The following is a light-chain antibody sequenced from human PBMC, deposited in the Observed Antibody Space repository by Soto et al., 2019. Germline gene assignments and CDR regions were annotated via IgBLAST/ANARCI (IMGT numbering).Light chain of an antibody. CDR2: DAS. V-gene: IGKV3-11*01. J-gene: IGKJ4*01. CDR3: QQHSDWPLT. CDR1: QSVSKY. Sequence: EIVMTQSPATLSVSPGERATLSCRASQSVSKYLAWYQQKPGQAPRLLIYDASNRATGIPSRFSGRGSGTDFTLTISSLEPEDFAVYYCQQHSDWPLTFGGGTKVDI.